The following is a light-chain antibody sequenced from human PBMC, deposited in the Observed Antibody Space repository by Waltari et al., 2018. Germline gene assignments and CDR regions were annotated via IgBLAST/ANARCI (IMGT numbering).Light chain of an antibody. J-gene: IGLJ3*02. CDR1: RSNIGNNS. Sequence: QSVLTQPPPASGTPGQRVPISCSGSRSNIGNNSVNWYQPLPRTAPKLLMYNTNQRPSGVPDRFSGSRSGTSASLAISGLQSEDEGDYYCSSWDDSLNGPAFGGGTKVTVL. CDR2: NTN. CDR3: SSWDDSLNGPA. V-gene: IGLV1-44*01.